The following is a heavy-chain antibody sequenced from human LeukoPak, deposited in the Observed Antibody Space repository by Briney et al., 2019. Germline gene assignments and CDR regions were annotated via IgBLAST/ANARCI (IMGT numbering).Heavy chain of an antibody. Sequence: PGGSLRLSCAASGFTFSNYGMHWVRQAPGKGLEWVAVISSDGANKFYGDSVKGRFTISRGNSKNTLFLQMNSLRPEDTAVYYCAKSRGINNYYYYYGMDVWGQGTTVTVSS. J-gene: IGHJ6*02. CDR3: AKSRGINNYYYYYGMDV. D-gene: IGHD3-16*01. CDR1: GFTFSNYG. CDR2: ISSDGANK. V-gene: IGHV3-30*18.